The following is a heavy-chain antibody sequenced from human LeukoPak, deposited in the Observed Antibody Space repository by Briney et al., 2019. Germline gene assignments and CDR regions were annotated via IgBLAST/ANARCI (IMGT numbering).Heavy chain of an antibody. J-gene: IGHJ4*02. CDR1: GFIFRSYA. CDR3: ATLSRVLRFLEWLPIRDY. Sequence: GGSLRLSCAASGFIFRSYAMSWVRQAPGKGLEWVSAISGSSGSTYYADSVKGRFTISRDNSKNTLYLQMNSLRAEDTAVYYCATLSRVLRFLEWLPIRDYWGQGTLVTVSS. V-gene: IGHV3-23*01. D-gene: IGHD3-3*01. CDR2: ISGSSGST.